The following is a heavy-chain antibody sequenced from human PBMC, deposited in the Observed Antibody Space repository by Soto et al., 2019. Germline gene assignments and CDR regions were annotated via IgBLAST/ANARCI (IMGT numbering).Heavy chain of an antibody. CDR2: IYYSGSA. Sequence: QLQLQESGPGLVKPSETLSLTCTVSGGSISSSSYYWGWIRQPPGKGLEWIGSIYYSGSAYYKPSLKSRVTISVDTSKNQFSLKLSSVTAADTAVYYCARSPGNRRSVGATTFDYWGQGTLVTVSS. CDR3: ARSPGNRRSVGATTFDY. D-gene: IGHD1-26*01. V-gene: IGHV4-39*01. CDR1: GGSISSSSYY. J-gene: IGHJ4*02.